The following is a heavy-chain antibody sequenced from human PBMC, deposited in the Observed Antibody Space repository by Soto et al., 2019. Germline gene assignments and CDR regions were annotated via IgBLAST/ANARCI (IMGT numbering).Heavy chain of an antibody. Sequence: GGSLRLSCPASGLTFTSYGVHWVRQAPGKGLEWVAAIWSDGSNRYNGDSVKGRFTISRDNSKNTLYLQMNSLRAEDTAVYYCARDPPEDSGGYFALDIWGQGTMVTVSS. V-gene: IGHV3-33*01. CDR2: IWSDGSNR. D-gene: IGHD3-9*01. CDR3: ARDPPEDSGGYFALDI. J-gene: IGHJ3*02. CDR1: GLTFTSYG.